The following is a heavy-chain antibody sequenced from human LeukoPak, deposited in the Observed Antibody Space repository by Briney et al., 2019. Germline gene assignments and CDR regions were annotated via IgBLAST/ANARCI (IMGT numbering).Heavy chain of an antibody. J-gene: IGHJ4*02. CDR1: GFTFSAYG. Sequence: GGSLRLSCAASGFTFSAYGMHWVRRAPGKGLEWVAFIWFDGSNKYYADSVKGRFTISRDNSKNTLYLQMNSLRLEDTAVFYCAKECGGGCSDDYWGQGTLVTVSS. CDR3: AKECGGGCSDDY. V-gene: IGHV3-30*02. CDR2: IWFDGSNK. D-gene: IGHD2-21*02.